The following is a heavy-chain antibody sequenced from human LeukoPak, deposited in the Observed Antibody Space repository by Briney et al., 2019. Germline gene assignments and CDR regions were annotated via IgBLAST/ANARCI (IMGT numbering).Heavy chain of an antibody. Sequence: SETLSLTCTVSGGSISSYYWSWIRQPPGKGLERIGYIYYSGSTNYNPSLKSRVTISVDTSKNQFSLKLSSVTAADTAVYYCARVGSSGWYNYFDYWGRGTLVTVSS. CDR2: IYYSGST. CDR1: GGSISSYY. V-gene: IGHV4-59*01. J-gene: IGHJ4*02. D-gene: IGHD6-19*01. CDR3: ARVGSSGWYNYFDY.